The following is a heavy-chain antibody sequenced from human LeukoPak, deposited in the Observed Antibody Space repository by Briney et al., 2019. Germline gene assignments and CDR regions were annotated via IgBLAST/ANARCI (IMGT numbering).Heavy chain of an antibody. Sequence: SETLSLTCTVSGGSISSSSYYWGWIRQPPGKGLEWIGSIYYSGSTYYNPSLKSPVTISVDTSKNQFSLKLSSVTAADTAVYYCARLEFVNIVVVPAAMHFDYWGQGTLVTVSS. D-gene: IGHD2-2*01. V-gene: IGHV4-39*01. CDR2: IYYSGST. CDR3: ARLEFVNIVVVPAAMHFDY. J-gene: IGHJ4*02. CDR1: GGSISSSSYY.